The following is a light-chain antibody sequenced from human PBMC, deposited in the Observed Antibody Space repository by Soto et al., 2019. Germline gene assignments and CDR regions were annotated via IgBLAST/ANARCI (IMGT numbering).Light chain of an antibody. CDR3: QQYGTSPRSIT. Sequence: EIVLTQSPATLSLSPGERATLSCGASQALRSSYLAWYQQKPGLAPRLLIYATSSRATGIPDRFSGGGSGTDFTLTINKLEPEDFAVYYCQQYGTSPRSITFGQGTKVELK. CDR2: ATS. V-gene: IGKV3D-20*01. CDR1: QALRSSY. J-gene: IGKJ1*01.